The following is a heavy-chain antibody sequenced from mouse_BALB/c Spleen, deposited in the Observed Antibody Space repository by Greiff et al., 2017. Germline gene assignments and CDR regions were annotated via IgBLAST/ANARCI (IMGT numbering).Heavy chain of an antibody. D-gene: IGHD1-2*01. CDR2: ISSGGGNT. J-gene: IGHJ1*01. V-gene: IGHV5-9*03. CDR1: GFTFSSYT. CDR3: ASSTTALYWYFDV. Sequence: VKLMESGGGLVKPGGSLKLSCAASGFTFSSYTMSWVRQTPEKRLEWVATISSGGGNTYYPDSVKGRFTISRDNAKNNLYLQMSSLRSEDTALYYCASSTTALYWYFDVWGAGTTVTVSS.